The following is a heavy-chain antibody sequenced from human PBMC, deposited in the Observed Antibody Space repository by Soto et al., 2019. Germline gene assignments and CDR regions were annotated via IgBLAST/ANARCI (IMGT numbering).Heavy chain of an antibody. J-gene: IGHJ4*02. CDR1: GYIFTNYY. Sequence: QVQLVQSGAEVKKPGASVKVSCKASGYIFTNYYIHWGRQAPGQGLEWMAIINPLPTSGSTNYAQKFQGRVTETRDKSTSTVDMEPSSLRSEDTAIYYCARDLAAAAYWGQGPLVTVS. CDR2: INPLPTSGST. D-gene: IGHD6-13*01. CDR3: ARDLAAAAY. V-gene: IGHV1-46*01.